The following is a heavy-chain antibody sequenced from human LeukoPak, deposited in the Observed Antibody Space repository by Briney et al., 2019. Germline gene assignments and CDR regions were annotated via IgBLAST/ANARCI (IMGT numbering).Heavy chain of an antibody. CDR2: IYYSGST. CDR3: ARYPGIAVAGYYYYYGMDV. J-gene: IGHJ6*02. D-gene: IGHD6-19*01. V-gene: IGHV4-59*01. CDR1: GGSISSYY. Sequence: SETLSLTCTVSGGSISSYYWSWIRQPPGKGLEWIGYIYYSGSTNYNPSLKSRVTTSVDTSKNQFSLKLSSVTAADTAVYYCARYPGIAVAGYYYYYGMDVWGQGTTVTVSS.